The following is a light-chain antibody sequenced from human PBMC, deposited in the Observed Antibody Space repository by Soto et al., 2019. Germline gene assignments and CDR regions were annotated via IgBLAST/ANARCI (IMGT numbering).Light chain of an antibody. CDR1: SSDVGGYNY. V-gene: IGLV2-11*01. Sequence: QSALTQPRSVSGSPGQSVTISCTGTSSDVGGYNYVSWYQHHPGKAPKLMIYDVTKRPSGVRDRFSASKSGNTASLTISGLQDEDEADYYCCSYAGSYTYVFGTGTKVTVL. CDR2: DVT. J-gene: IGLJ1*01. CDR3: CSYAGSYTYV.